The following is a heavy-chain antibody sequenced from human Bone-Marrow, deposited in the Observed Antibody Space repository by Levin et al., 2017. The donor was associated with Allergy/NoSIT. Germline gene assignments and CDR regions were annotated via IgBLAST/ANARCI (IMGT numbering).Heavy chain of an antibody. CDR3: ARDLRYNWNDDRLDYGMDV. D-gene: IGHD1-20*01. CDR2: IYYSGST. Sequence: SSETLSLTCTVSGGSIRSGGYYWSWIRQHPGKGLEWIGHIYYSGSTYYNPSLKSRVNISVDTSKNQFSLKLSSVTAADTAVYYCARDLRYNWNDDRLDYGMDVWGQGTTVTVSS. J-gene: IGHJ6*02. CDR1: GGSIRSGGYY. V-gene: IGHV4-31*03.